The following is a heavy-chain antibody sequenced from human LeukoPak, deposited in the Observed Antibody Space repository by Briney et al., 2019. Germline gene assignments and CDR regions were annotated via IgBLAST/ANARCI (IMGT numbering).Heavy chain of an antibody. Sequence: GGSLRLSCAASGFTFDDYAMHWVRQAPGKGLEWVSGISWNSGSIGYADSVKGRFTISRDNAKNSLYLQMTSLRAEDTAIYYCGSLHNRALWGQGTLVTVSS. CDR3: GSLHNRAL. J-gene: IGHJ1*01. CDR1: GFTFDDYA. CDR2: ISWNSGSI. D-gene: IGHD2/OR15-2a*01. V-gene: IGHV3-9*01.